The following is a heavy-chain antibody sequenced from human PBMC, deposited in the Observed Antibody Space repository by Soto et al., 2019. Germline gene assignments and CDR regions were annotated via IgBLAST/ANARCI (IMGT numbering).Heavy chain of an antibody. CDR1: GGSISSSSYY. CDR3: ARRRIMITFGGVTGWFDP. J-gene: IGHJ5*02. D-gene: IGHD3-16*01. Sequence: PSETLSLTCTVSGGSISSSSYYWGWIRQPPGKGLEWIGSIYYSGSPYYNPSLKSRVTISVDTSKNQFSLKLSSVTAADTAVYYCARRRIMITFGGVTGWFDPWGQGTLVTVSS. CDR2: IYYSGSP. V-gene: IGHV4-39*01.